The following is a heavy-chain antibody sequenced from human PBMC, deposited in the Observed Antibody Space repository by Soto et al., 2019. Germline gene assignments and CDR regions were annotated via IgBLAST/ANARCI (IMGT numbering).Heavy chain of an antibody. D-gene: IGHD2-15*01. V-gene: IGHV4-61*01. J-gene: IGHJ3*02. Sequence: SETLSLTCAVYGGFVSSGTYYWSWIRQPPGKGLEWIGEMSHSGGTHFNPSLKSRVTISVDTSKNQFSLKMSSVTAADTALYYGARVVGGTVTPVFDVFVIGGQRTMDT. CDR3: ARVVGGTVTPVFDVFVI. CDR1: GGFVSSGTYY. CDR2: MSHSGGT.